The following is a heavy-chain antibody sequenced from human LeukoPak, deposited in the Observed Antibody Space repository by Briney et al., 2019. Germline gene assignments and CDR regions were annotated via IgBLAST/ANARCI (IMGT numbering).Heavy chain of an antibody. Sequence: SETLSLTCTVSGGSISSYYWTWIRQPPGKGLEWIGYIYYSGSTSYNPSLKSRVTISVHTSRNQFSLNLSSVTAADTAVYYCARVFGGGRGGWFDLWGQGTLVAVSS. CDR2: IYYSGST. V-gene: IGHV4-59*01. CDR3: ARVFGGGRGGWFDL. CDR1: GGSISSYY. J-gene: IGHJ5*02. D-gene: IGHD3-16*01.